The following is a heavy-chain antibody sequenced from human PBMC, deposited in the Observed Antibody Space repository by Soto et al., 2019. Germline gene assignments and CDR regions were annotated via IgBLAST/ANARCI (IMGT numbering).Heavy chain of an antibody. CDR2: IKDDGSQT. CDR3: ATAVRGSAWSY. CDR1: GFTFSGHW. J-gene: IGHJ4*02. V-gene: IGHV3-7*01. D-gene: IGHD6-19*01. Sequence: EVKLEESGGGLVQTGGSLRLSCAVSGFTFSGHWKRLVRQSPGRGLVGVSNIKDDGSQTYYLGSVRGRFTISRDNGQNSLYLHMNSLRVEDTAVYYCATAVRGSAWSYWGQGTLVTVSS.